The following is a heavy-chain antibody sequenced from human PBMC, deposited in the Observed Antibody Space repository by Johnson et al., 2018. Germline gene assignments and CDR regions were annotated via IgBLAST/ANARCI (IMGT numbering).Heavy chain of an antibody. V-gene: IGHV5-51*03. CDR1: GYSFTNYW. D-gene: IGHD3-22*01. CDR2: IYPGDSDT. CDR3: ARRTGYDSSGYYTLDAFDI. Sequence: VQLVQSGAEVKKPGESLKISCKGSGYSFTNYWIGWVRQMPGRGLEWMGIIYPGDSDTRYGPSFQGQVTISVDKSISTAYLQGISLKASDSAMDYCARRTGYDSSGYYTLDAFDIWGQGTMVTVSS. J-gene: IGHJ3*02.